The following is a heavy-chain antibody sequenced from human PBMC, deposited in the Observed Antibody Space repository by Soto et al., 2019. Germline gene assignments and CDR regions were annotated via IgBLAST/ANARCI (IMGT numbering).Heavy chain of an antibody. CDR1: GFTFSSYG. Sequence: QVQLVESGGGVVQPGRSLRLSCAASGFTFSSYGMHWVRQAPGKGLEWVAVIWYDGSNKYYADSVKGRFTISRDNSKNTPYLQMNSLRAEDTAVYYCARDSGSDYFDYWGQGTLVTVSS. D-gene: IGHD3-10*01. V-gene: IGHV3-33*01. CDR2: IWYDGSNK. CDR3: ARDSGSDYFDY. J-gene: IGHJ4*02.